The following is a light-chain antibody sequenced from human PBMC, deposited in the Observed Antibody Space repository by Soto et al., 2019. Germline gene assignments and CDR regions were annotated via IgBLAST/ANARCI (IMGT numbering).Light chain of an antibody. CDR3: QQYNNWLYT. J-gene: IGKJ2*01. Sequence: DIQMTQSPSTLSASVGDRVTITCRASQSISSWLAWYQQKPGKAPKLLIHDASSLQSGVPSRFSGSGSGTEFTLTISSLQSEDFAIYYCQQYNNWLYTFGQGTKVEIK. CDR1: QSISSW. CDR2: DAS. V-gene: IGKV1-5*01.